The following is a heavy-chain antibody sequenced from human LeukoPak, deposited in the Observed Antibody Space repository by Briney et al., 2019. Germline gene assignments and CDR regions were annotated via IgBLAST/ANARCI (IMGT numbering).Heavy chain of an antibody. J-gene: IGHJ6*03. CDR3: ARDRYYDYVWGSLGYMDV. Sequence: GGSLRLSCAASGFTFSSYAMHWVRQAPGKGLEWVAVISYDGSNKYYADSVKGRFTISRDNSKNTLYLQMNSLRAEDTAVYYCARDRYYDYVWGSLGYMDVWGKGTTVTISS. CDR2: ISYDGSNK. D-gene: IGHD3-16*01. CDR1: GFTFSSYA. V-gene: IGHV3-30*04.